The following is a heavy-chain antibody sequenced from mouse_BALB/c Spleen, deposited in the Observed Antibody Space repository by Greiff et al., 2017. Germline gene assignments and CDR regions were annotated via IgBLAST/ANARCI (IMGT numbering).Heavy chain of an antibody. CDR3: AREGAMDY. V-gene: IGHV5-17*02. CDR2: ISSGSSTI. Sequence: VQLKESGGGLVQPGGSRKLSCAASGFTFSSFGMHWVRQAPEKGLEWVAYISSGSSTIYYADTVKGRFTISRDNPKNTLFLQMTSLRSEDTAMYYCAREGAMDYWGQGTSVTVSS. J-gene: IGHJ4*01. CDR1: GFTFSSFG.